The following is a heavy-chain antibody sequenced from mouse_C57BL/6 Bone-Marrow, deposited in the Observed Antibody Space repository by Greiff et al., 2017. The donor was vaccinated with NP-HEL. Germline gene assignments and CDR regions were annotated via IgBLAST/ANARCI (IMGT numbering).Heavy chain of an antibody. Sequence: VQLKQSGPELVKPGASVKISCKASGYSFTDYNMNWVKQSNGKSLEWIGVINPNYGTTSYNQKFKGKATLTVDQASSTAYMQLNRLTAEDAAVYYCARSYYGSSYTPFAYWGQGTLVTVSA. V-gene: IGHV1-39*01. J-gene: IGHJ3*01. CDR3: ARSYYGSSYTPFAY. CDR1: GYSFTDYN. D-gene: IGHD1-1*01. CDR2: INPNYGTT.